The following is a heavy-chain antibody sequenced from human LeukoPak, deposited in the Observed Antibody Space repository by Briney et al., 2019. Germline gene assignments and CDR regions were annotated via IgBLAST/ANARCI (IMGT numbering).Heavy chain of an antibody. CDR2: IIPIFGTA. V-gene: IGHV1-69*01. D-gene: IGHD6-6*01. Sequence: SSVKVSCKASGGTFSSYAISWVRQAPGQGLEWMGGIIPIFGTANYAQKFQGRVTITADESTSTAYMELSSLRSEDTAVYYCARVRSIAARPNYYYYMDVWGKGTTVTVSS. J-gene: IGHJ6*03. CDR3: ARVRSIAARPNYYYYMDV. CDR1: GGTFSSYA.